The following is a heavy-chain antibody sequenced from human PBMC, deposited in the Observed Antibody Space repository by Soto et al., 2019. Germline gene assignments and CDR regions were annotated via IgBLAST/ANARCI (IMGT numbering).Heavy chain of an antibody. V-gene: IGHV4-59*01. J-gene: IGHJ4*02. CDR2: IYYSGST. D-gene: IGHD6-19*01. CDR3: ARAIAVAGLDY. Sequence: SETLSLTCTVSGGSISSYYWSWIRRPPGKGLEWIGYIYYSGSTNYNPSLKSRVTISVDTSKNQFSLKLSSVTAADTAVYYCARAIAVAGLDYWGQGTLVTVSS. CDR1: GGSISSYY.